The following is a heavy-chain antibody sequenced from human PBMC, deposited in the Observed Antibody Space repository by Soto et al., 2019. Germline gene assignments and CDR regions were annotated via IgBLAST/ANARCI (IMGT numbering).Heavy chain of an antibody. Sequence: QVQLQESGPGLVKPSQTLSLTCTVSGGSISSGDYYWSWIRQPPGKGPEWVGYIYYTGTTHYNPSLKRRFKISPDTSKNQFSLNLNSVTAADTAVYYCARASYYGSGAYYYTYWGQGTLVTVSS. CDR1: GGSISSGDYY. V-gene: IGHV4-30-4*01. D-gene: IGHD3-22*01. CDR2: IYYTGTT. CDR3: ARASYYGSGAYYYTY. J-gene: IGHJ4*02.